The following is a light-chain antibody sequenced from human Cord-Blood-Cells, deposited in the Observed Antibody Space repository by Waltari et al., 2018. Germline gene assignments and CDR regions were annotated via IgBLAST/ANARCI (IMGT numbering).Light chain of an antibody. CDR2: AAS. Sequence: DIQMIQSPSSLSASVGDRVTITCRASQSISSYLNWYQQKPGKAPKLLIYAASSLQSGVPSRFSGNGSGTDFTLTISSLQPGDFATYYCQQSYSTPRPFSQRTTVEIK. V-gene: IGKV1-39*01. J-gene: IGKJ1*01. CDR3: QQSYSTPRP. CDR1: QSISSY.